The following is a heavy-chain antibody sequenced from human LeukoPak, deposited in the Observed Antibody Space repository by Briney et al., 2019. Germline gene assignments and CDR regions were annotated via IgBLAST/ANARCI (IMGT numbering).Heavy chain of an antibody. V-gene: IGHV4-59*01. Sequence: SETLSLTCTVSGGSISSYYWSWIRQPPGKGLEWIGYFYYSGSTNYNPSLKSRVTISVDTSKNQFSLKLSSVTAADTAVYYCARAHQSERVLWFGELFFDYWGQGTLVTVSS. CDR3: ARAHQSERVLWFGELFFDY. J-gene: IGHJ4*02. CDR1: GGSISSYY. CDR2: FYYSGST. D-gene: IGHD3-10*01.